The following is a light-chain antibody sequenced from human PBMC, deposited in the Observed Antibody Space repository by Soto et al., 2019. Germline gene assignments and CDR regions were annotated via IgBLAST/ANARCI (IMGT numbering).Light chain of an antibody. J-gene: IGKJ4*01. CDR2: DAS. CDR1: QSVSSY. V-gene: IGKV3-11*01. Sequence: EIVLTQSPATLSLSPGVRATLSCRASQSVSSYLAWYQQKPGHAPRLLIYDASNRATGIPARFSGSGSGTDFTLTISSLEPEDFAVYYCQQRSNWLTFGGGTKVEIK. CDR3: QQRSNWLT.